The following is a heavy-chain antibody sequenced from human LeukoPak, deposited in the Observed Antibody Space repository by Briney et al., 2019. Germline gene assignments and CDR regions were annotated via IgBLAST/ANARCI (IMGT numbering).Heavy chain of an antibody. CDR2: INTNTGNP. J-gene: IGHJ4*02. D-gene: IGHD3-10*01. Sequence: GASVKVSCKASGYTFTSYAMNWVRQAPGQGLEWMGWINTNTGNPTYAQGFTGRFVFSLDTSVSTAYLQISGLKAEDTAVYYCARDLGGFGDSGFDYWGQGTLVTVSS. CDR1: GYTFTSYA. V-gene: IGHV7-4-1*02. CDR3: ARDLGGFGDSGFDY.